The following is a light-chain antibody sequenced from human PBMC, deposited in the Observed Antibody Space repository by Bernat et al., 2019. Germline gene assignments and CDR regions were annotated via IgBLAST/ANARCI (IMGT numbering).Light chain of an antibody. J-gene: IGLJ2*01. CDR1: SANIGSNI. V-gene: IGLV1-44*01. CDR3: AAWDDSLSAVV. CDR2: SDN. Sequence: QSVLTQPPSASGTPGQRVIISCSGSSANIGSNIVNWYQQLPGMAPKLLIHSDNQRPSGVPERFSGSKSGTSASLAISGLQSEDEADYSCAAWDDSLSAVVVGGGTKLTVL.